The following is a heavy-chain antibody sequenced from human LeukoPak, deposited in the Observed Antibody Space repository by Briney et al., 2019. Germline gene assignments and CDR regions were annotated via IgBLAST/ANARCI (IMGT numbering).Heavy chain of an antibody. CDR2: IIPMFGTA. V-gene: IGHV1-69*05. CDR3: AGGGAATTLSTKYIHV. D-gene: IGHD2-8*01. Sequence: SVTVSCKASGYTFTGPYIHWMRQAPGQGLEWMGGIIPMFGTAKYTQKFQGRVTFTTDESTSTAYMELSSLRSEDTAVFYCAGGGAATTLSTKYIHVWGKGTTVTVSS. J-gene: IGHJ6*03. CDR1: GYTFTGPY.